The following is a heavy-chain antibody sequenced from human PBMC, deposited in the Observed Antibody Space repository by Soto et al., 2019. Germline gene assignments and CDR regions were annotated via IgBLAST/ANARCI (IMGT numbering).Heavy chain of an antibody. D-gene: IGHD2-8*01. CDR2: IYYSGST. Sequence: PSETLSPTCPFSCCPISSYYWSWIRQPPGKGLEWIGYIYYSGSTNYNPSLKSRVTISVDTSKNQFSLKLRSVTAADTAVYYCARTYGGYYDYWGQRTLVSVS. J-gene: IGHJ4*02. CDR1: CCPISSYY. V-gene: IGHV4-59*01. CDR3: ARTYGGYYDY.